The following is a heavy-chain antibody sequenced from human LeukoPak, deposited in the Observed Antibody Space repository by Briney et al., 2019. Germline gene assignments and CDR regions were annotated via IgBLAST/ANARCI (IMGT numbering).Heavy chain of an antibody. V-gene: IGHV3-7*03. J-gene: IGHJ4*02. CDR3: ARVTGAYYFDY. Sequence: GGSLRLSCAASGFTFSSYWMSWVRQAPGKGLEWVGNIKQDGSEEYYVGSVMGRFTISRDNSKNTLYLQMNSLRAEDTGVYYCARVTGAYYFDYWGQGTLVTVSS. CDR1: GFTFSSYW. CDR2: IKQDGSEE. D-gene: IGHD3-9*01.